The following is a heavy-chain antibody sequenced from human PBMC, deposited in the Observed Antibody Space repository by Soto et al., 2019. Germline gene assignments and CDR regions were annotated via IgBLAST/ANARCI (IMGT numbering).Heavy chain of an antibody. V-gene: IGHV4-30-4*01. CDR2: IYYSGST. Sequence: SQTLSLTRTVSDRSINSGDYYWSWIRQPPWKGLEWIGSIYYSGSTYYNPPLKSRVTISVATSKTQYSLKLNSVTAADTAVYYCASRHSSPYFDYWGQGTLVTVSS. D-gene: IGHD6-13*01. CDR3: ASRHSSPYFDY. CDR1: DRSINSGDYY. J-gene: IGHJ4*02.